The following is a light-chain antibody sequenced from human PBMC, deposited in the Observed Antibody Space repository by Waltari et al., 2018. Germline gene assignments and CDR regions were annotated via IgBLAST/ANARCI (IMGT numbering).Light chain of an antibody. CDR3: QQAKTFPLT. J-gene: IGKJ4*01. CDR1: QGISTW. Sequence: DTQMTQSPSAVSASAGDRLTITCRASQGISTWLAWYQQKPGKAPKLLIYSASRLQNGVPSRFSGSGYGTDFTLTISSLQPEDFATYYCQQAKTFPLTFGGGTKVEIK. V-gene: IGKV1-12*01. CDR2: SAS.